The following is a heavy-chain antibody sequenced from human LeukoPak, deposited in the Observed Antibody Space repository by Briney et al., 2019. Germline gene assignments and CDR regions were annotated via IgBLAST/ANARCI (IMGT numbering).Heavy chain of an antibody. J-gene: IGHJ4*02. Sequence: SETLSLTCAVYGGSFSGYYSSWIRQPPGKGLEWIGEINHSGISNYNPSLKSRVTFSVDTSKNQFSLKLSSVTAADTAVYYCARGDTGDYWGQGTLVTVSS. D-gene: IGHD2-8*02. CDR1: GGSFSGYY. CDR2: INHSGIS. CDR3: ARGDTGDY. V-gene: IGHV4-34*01.